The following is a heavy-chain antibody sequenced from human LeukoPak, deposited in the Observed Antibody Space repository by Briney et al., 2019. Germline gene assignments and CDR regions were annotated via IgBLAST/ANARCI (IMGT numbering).Heavy chain of an antibody. J-gene: IGHJ3*02. D-gene: IGHD6-13*01. V-gene: IGHV1-2*02. CDR1: GYTFTGYY. Sequence: VASVKVSCKASGYTFTGYYMHWVRQAPGQGREWMGWINPNSGGTNYAQKFQGRVTMTRDTSISTAYMELSRLRSDDTAVYYYARESGTDAFDIWGQGTMVTVSS. CDR3: ARESGTDAFDI. CDR2: INPNSGGT.